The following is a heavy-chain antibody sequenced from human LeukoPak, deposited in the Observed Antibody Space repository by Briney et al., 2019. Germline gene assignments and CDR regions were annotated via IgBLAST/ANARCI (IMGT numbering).Heavy chain of an antibody. D-gene: IGHD3-16*01. V-gene: IGHV3-13*01. J-gene: IGHJ4*02. Sequence: GGSLRLSCAASGFAFSSYDMHWVRQATGKGLEWVSVIGTAGDTYYPGSVKGRFTISRENPKNSLYLQMNSLRAGDTAVYYCARGSFGGAVLHWGQGTLVTVSS. CDR2: IGTAGDT. CDR3: ARGSFGGAVLH. CDR1: GFAFSSYD.